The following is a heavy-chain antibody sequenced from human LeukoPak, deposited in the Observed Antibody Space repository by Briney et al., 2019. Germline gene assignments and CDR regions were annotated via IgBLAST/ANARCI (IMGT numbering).Heavy chain of an antibody. CDR1: GFTFSSYA. CDR3: ARHFNTVEIWSGITLGY. CDR2: ISGDGSVI. D-gene: IGHD4-23*01. Sequence: GGSLRLSCAASGFTFSSYAVSWVRQTPEKGLVWVSAISGDGSVIYYADSVKGRFTTSRDNAKSSLYLQMNSLRTEDTATYYCARHFNTVEIWSGITLGYWGQGTLVSVSS. J-gene: IGHJ4*02. V-gene: IGHV3-23*01.